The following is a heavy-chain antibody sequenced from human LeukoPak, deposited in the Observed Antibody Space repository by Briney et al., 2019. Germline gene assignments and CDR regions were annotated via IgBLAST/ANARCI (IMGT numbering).Heavy chain of an antibody. CDR3: AKWKYSNSGIDDY. Sequence: GGSLRLSCAASGFTFSSYAMSWVRQVPGKGLEWGSVISGSGDNTYYADSVKGRFTISRDNSKNMLYLQMNSLRAEDTAVYYCAKWKYSNSGIDDYWGQGTLVTVSS. J-gene: IGHJ4*02. V-gene: IGHV3-23*01. CDR1: GFTFSSYA. D-gene: IGHD6-6*01. CDR2: ISGSGDNT.